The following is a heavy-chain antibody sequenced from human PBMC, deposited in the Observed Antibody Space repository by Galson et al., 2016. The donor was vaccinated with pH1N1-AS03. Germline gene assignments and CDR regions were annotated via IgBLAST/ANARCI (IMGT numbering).Heavy chain of an antibody. V-gene: IGHV3-15*01. CDR2: LKSKTGGGTA. J-gene: IGHJ6*02. Sequence: SLRLSCAASGFTFSDAWMSWVRQAPGKGLEWVGRLKSKTGGGTADYAAPVKGRFIISRDDSKNTLYLQMNSLKTEDTAVYYCTTRSHYNYGMDVWGRGTTVTVSS. CDR3: TTRSHYNYGMDV. CDR1: GFTFSDAW.